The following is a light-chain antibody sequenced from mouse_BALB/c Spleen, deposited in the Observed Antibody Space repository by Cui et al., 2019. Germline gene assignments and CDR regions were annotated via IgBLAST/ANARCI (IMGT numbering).Light chain of an antibody. V-gene: IGKV1-88*01. CDR2: GIS. CDR1: QSLASSYGDTY. Sequence: DAVVTQTSLSLPVSFGAQVSISCRSSQSLASSYGDTYLSWYLHKPGQSPQLPIYGISNRFSGVPGRFSGSGSGTDFTLKISTIKPEDLGMYYCLQGTHQPFTFGSGTKLEIK. J-gene: IGKJ4*01. CDR3: LQGTHQPFT.